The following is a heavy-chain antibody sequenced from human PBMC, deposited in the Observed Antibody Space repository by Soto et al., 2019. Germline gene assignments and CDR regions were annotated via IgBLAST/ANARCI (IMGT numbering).Heavy chain of an antibody. CDR3: ARESEDLTSNFDY. CDR1: VFTFTIYS. V-gene: IGHV3-21*01. Sequence: PWGSLLLSCASSVFTFTIYSMSWVRQAPGKGLEWVSSISSTTNYIYYADSMKGRFTVSRDNAKNSVYLEMNSLSAEDTAVYYCARESEDLTSNFDYWGQGAMVTVSS. CDR2: ISSTTNYI. J-gene: IGHJ4*02.